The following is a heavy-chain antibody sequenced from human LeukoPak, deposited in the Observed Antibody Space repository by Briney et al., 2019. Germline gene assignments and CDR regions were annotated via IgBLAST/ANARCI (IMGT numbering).Heavy chain of an antibody. CDR2: ISFDASNK. CDR3: AKAGEGITIFGVVITVRYYYGMDV. Sequence: GGSLRLSCAASGFTFSSYGRHWVRQAPGKGLEWGTVISFDASNKSYADSVKGRFTISRDNSKNTLYLQMNSLRAEDTAVYYCAKAGEGITIFGVVITVRYYYGMDVWGQGTTVTVSS. CDR1: GFTFSSYG. V-gene: IGHV3-30*18. D-gene: IGHD3-3*01. J-gene: IGHJ6*02.